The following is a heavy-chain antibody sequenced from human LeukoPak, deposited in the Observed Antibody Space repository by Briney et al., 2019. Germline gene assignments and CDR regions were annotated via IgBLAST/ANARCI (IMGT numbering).Heavy chain of an antibody. J-gene: IGHJ4*02. V-gene: IGHV3-21*04. D-gene: IGHD3-9*01. CDR1: GFMFDDYD. CDR3: AKDLNLDYDILTGSSIY. CDR2: ISSSSSYI. Sequence: TGGSLRLSCVASGFMFDDYDMSWVRQAPGKGLEWVSSISSSSSYIYYADSVKGRFTISRDNARNSLYLQMNSLRAEDTAVYYCAKDLNLDYDILTGSSIYWGQGTLVTVSS.